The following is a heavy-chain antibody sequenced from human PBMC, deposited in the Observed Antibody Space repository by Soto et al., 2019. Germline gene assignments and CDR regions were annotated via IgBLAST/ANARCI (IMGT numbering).Heavy chain of an antibody. J-gene: IGHJ4*02. V-gene: IGHV3-30*18. Sequence: GGSLRLSCAASGFTFSSYGMHWVRQAPGQGLEWVAIISYDGGYKFYADSVKGRFIISRDNSKNTLYLQMNSLRAEDTAVYYCAKDPDSTSSLNWGQGTQVTVSS. CDR2: ISYDGGYK. CDR3: AKDPDSTSSLN. CDR1: GFTFSSYG. D-gene: IGHD6-6*01.